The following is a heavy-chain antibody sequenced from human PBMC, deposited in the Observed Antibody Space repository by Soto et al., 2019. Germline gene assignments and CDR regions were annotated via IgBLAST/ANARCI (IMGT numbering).Heavy chain of an antibody. J-gene: IGHJ6*02. D-gene: IGHD2-15*01. CDR3: ATHGGCSGGSCYSDYYYGMDV. CDR1: GYTFTGYY. Sequence: ASVKVSCKASGYTFTGYYMHWVRQAPGQGLEWMGWINPNSGGTNYAQKFQGWVTMTRDTSISTAYMELSRLRSDDTAVYYCATHGGCSGGSCYSDYYYGMDVWGQGTTVTV. V-gene: IGHV1-2*04. CDR2: INPNSGGT.